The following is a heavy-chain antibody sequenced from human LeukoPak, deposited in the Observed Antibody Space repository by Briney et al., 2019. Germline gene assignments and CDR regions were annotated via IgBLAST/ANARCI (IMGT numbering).Heavy chain of an antibody. D-gene: IGHD6-19*01. CDR2: IFGSGGSA. CDR3: GKTTTGYSSGRYPGWPVDY. CDR1: GFTFIDYD. J-gene: IGHJ4*02. V-gene: IGHV3-23*01. Sequence: PGGSLRLSCAASGFTFIDYDMHWVRQAPGKGLEWVSGIFGSGGSAHYADSVKGRFTISRDNSKNTVYLQMDSLRVDDTAVYYCGKTTTGYSSGRYPGWPVDYWGQGTLVTVSS.